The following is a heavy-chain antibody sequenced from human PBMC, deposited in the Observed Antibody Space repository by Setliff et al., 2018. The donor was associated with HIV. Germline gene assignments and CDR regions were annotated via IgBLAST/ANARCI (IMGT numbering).Heavy chain of an antibody. D-gene: IGHD3-3*01. CDR2: MTPNSGNT. Sequence: GASVKVSCKASGYTFTNYDVNWLRQAAGQGLEWMGWMTPNSGNTGSAQKFQGRVSMTRNISISTAYMELRGLTSEDTAVYFCARGLGALEWEKRDGDAFDIWGQGTMVTVSS. V-gene: IGHV1-8*02. CDR1: GYTFTNYD. CDR3: ARGLGALEWEKRDGDAFDI. J-gene: IGHJ3*02.